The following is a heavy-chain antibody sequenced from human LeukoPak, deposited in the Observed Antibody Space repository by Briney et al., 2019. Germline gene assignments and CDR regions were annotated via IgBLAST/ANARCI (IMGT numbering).Heavy chain of an antibody. CDR1: GFTFSSYE. V-gene: IGHV3-48*03. J-gene: IGHJ4*02. CDR2: ISSSGSTI. D-gene: IGHD3-9*01. CDR3: AREYFDCSYYFDY. Sequence: GGSLRLSCAASGFTFSSYEMNWVRQAPGKGLEWVSYISSSGSTIYYADSVKGRFTISRDNAKNSLYLQMNSLRAEDTAVYYCAREYFDCSYYFDYWGQGTLVTVSS.